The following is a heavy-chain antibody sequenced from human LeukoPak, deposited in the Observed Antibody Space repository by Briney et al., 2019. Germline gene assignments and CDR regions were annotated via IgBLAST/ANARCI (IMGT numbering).Heavy chain of an antibody. CDR3: ARLKLTLDY. V-gene: IGHV5-51*01. D-gene: IGHD4-23*01. J-gene: IGHJ4*02. CDR1: GYTFTNHW. Sequence: GASLKISCTASGYTFTNHWIAWVRQIPGKGLELMGVIYPGDSDTIYSPSFKCQVTISVDKSITTAYLQWRSLKASDTAMYFFARLKLTLDYWGQGSLVTVSS. CDR2: IYPGDSDT.